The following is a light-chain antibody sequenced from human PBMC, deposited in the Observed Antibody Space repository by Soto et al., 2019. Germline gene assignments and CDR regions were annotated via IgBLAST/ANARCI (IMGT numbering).Light chain of an antibody. CDR3: QQYYNYFRT. Sequence: DIQMTQSPSTLSASVGDRVTITCRASQSISSWLAWYQQKPGKAPKLLIYKASSLESGVPSRFSGSGSGTEFTLTISSLQPDDFATYYCQQYYNYFRTFRQGTKVEIK. J-gene: IGKJ1*01. V-gene: IGKV1-5*03. CDR1: QSISSW. CDR2: KAS.